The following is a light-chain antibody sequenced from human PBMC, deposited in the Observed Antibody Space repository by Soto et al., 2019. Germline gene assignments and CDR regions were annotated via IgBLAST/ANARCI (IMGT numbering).Light chain of an antibody. Sequence: EILMTQAPATLSVSPGERSTLSCRASQSVSSNLAWYQQKPGQAPRLLIYGASTRATGIPARFSGSGSGTEFTLTISSLQSEDFAVYYCQEYNNLPQTFGQGTKVDI. CDR1: QSVSSN. CDR3: QEYNNLPQT. J-gene: IGKJ1*01. CDR2: GAS. V-gene: IGKV3-15*01.